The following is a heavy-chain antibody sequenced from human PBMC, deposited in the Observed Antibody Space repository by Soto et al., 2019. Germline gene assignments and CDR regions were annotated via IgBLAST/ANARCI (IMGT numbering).Heavy chain of an antibody. J-gene: IGHJ4*02. Sequence: SETLSLTCTVCGGSISNFYWSWIRQPPGKGLEWIGYISYSGNTNYNPSLKSRVSISVDTSKNQLSLNLTSVTAADTAVYYCARAPMVLSRSHFDSCGQATPVTVSS. CDR2: ISYSGNT. D-gene: IGHD2-8*01. CDR1: GGSISNFY. CDR3: ARAPMVLSRSHFDS. V-gene: IGHV4-59*01.